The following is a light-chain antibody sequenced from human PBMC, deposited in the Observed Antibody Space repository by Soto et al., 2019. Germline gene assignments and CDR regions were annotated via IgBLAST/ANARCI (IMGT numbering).Light chain of an antibody. CDR1: PSISNW. CDR3: QQYNSS. V-gene: IGKV1-5*03. CDR2: KAS. Sequence: DIQMTQSPSTLSASVGDRVTITCRASPSISNWLAWYQQKPGKAPKLLIYKASSLESGVPSRFSGSGSGTEFTLTISSLQPDDFATYYCQQYNSSFGQGTKVEIK. J-gene: IGKJ1*01.